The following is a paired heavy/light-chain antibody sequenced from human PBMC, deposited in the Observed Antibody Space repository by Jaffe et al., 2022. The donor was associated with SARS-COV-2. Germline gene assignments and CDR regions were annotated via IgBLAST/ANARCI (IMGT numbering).Light chain of an antibody. CDR1: SSDVGGYNY. Sequence: QSALTQPASVSGSPGQSITISCTGTSSDVGGYNYVSWYQQHPGKAPKVMIYEVSKRPSGVSNRFAGSKSGNTASLTISGLQAEDEADYYCSSKRTSSSAVFGGGTKLTVL. J-gene: IGLJ2*01. CDR2: EVS. CDR3: SSKRTSSSAV. V-gene: IGLV2-14*01.
Heavy chain of an antibody. CDR2: ISTTSGHI. V-gene: IGHV3-21*01. CDR1: GFIFSSYS. J-gene: IGHJ4*02. CDR3: ARDGIPYYDFWSGSSYYFDY. Sequence: EVQLVESGGGLVKPGGSLRLSCAASGFIFSSYSMNWVRQAPGRGLEWVSSISTTSGHIYYADSVKGRFTISRDNAENSLYLQMNSLRGEDTAVYYCARDGIPYYDFWSGSSYYFDYWGQGALVTVSS. D-gene: IGHD3-3*01.